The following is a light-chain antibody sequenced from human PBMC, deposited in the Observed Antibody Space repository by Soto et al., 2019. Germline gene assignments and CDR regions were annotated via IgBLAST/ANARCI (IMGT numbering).Light chain of an antibody. CDR2: YDS. CDR3: QVWDSSSDHVV. V-gene: IGLV3-21*04. J-gene: IGLJ2*01. Sequence: SYELTQQPSVSVAPGKTARITCGGNNIGSKSVHWYPQKPGQAPVLVISYDSDRPSGIPERFSGSNSGNTATLTISRVEAGDEADYYCQVWDSSSDHVVFGGRTQRAVL. CDR1: NIGSKS.